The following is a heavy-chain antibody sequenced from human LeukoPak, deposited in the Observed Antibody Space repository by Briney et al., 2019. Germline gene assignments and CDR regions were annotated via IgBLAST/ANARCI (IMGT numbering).Heavy chain of an antibody. CDR3: ARGSERRSAFDI. V-gene: IGHV3-33*01. Sequence: GRSLRLSCAASGFTFSSYGMHWVRQAPGKGLEWVAVIWYDGSNKYYADSVKGRFTISRDNSKNTLYLQMNSLRAEDTAVYYCARGSERRSAFDIWGQGTMVTVSS. J-gene: IGHJ3*02. CDR2: IWYDGSNK. CDR1: GFTFSSYG.